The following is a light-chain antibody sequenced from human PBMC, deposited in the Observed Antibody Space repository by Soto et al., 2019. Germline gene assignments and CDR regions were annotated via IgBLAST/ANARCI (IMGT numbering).Light chain of an antibody. Sequence: IVMTQSPSTLSVSPGGRATLSCRASQSVSSNLAWYQQKPGQAPRLLIYGASTRATGIPARFSGGGSGTDFTLTISRLEPEDFAVYYCQQFSSYPLTFGGGTKVDIK. CDR2: GAS. J-gene: IGKJ4*01. CDR1: QSVSSN. CDR3: QQFSSYPLT. V-gene: IGKV3-15*01.